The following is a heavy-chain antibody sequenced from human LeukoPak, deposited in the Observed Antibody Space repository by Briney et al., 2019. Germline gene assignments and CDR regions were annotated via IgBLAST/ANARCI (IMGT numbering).Heavy chain of an antibody. J-gene: IGHJ3*02. Sequence: GGCLRLSCAASGFTVSSNYMSWVRQAPGKGLEWVSVIYSGGSTYYADSVKGRFTISGDNSKNTLYLQMNSLRAEDTAVYYCARDAATVTTRGVGDAFDIWGQGTMVTVSS. CDR2: IYSGGST. D-gene: IGHD4-17*01. CDR1: GFTVSSNY. CDR3: ARDAATVTTRGVGDAFDI. V-gene: IGHV3-66*01.